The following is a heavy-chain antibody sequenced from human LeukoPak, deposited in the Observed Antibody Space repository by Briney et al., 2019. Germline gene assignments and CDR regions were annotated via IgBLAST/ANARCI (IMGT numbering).Heavy chain of an antibody. D-gene: IGHD6-13*01. CDR3: ASPLRQQLVPDYFDY. V-gene: IGHV4-39*07. Sequence: SETLSLTCTVSGGSISSSSHYWGWIRQPPGKGLEWIGSIYYSGSTYYNPSLKSRVTISLDTSKNQFSLKLSSVTAADTAVYYCASPLRQQLVPDYFDYWGQGTLVTVSS. CDR1: GGSISSSSHY. CDR2: IYYSGST. J-gene: IGHJ4*02.